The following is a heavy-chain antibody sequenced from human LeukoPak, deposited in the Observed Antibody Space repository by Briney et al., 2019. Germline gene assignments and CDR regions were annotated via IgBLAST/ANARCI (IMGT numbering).Heavy chain of an antibody. CDR2: TYYRSKWYN. Sequence: SQTLSLTCAISGDGVSSNSAAWNWIRKSPSRGFEWLGRTYYRSKWYNDYAVSVKSRITINPDTSRNQFSLHLNSVTPEDTAVYYCTREAVWGTSDYWAQGTLVTVSS. D-gene: IGHD3-16*01. J-gene: IGHJ4*02. V-gene: IGHV6-1*01. CDR1: GDGVSSNSAA. CDR3: TREAVWGTSDY.